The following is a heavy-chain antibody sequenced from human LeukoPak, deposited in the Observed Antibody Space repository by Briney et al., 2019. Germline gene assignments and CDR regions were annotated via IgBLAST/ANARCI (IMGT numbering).Heavy chain of an antibody. CDR3: VRGLYSGYKITEFDP. CDR2: MDPQNGNT. Sequence: ASVKVSCKASGYVFSSYGINWVQQAPGQGLEWMGWMDPQNGNTGSAQKFQGRVTVTRDTSMSTAYMELSSLTSEDTAVYYCVRGLYSGYKITEFDPWGQGTLVTVSS. J-gene: IGHJ5*02. V-gene: IGHV1-8*01. D-gene: IGHD5-12*01. CDR1: GYVFSSYG.